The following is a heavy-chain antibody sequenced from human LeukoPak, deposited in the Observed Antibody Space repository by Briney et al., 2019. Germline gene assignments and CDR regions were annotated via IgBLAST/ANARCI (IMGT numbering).Heavy chain of an antibody. CDR2: LNGNGGSRT. Sequence: GGSLRLSCAASGFAFADYGMSWVRQAPGKGLEWVSGLNGNGGSRTGYAGSVKGRFTISRDNAKNSLYLQMNSLRAEDTALYYCARDGSGRYSDYWGQGTLVTVSS. J-gene: IGHJ4*02. CDR3: ARDGSGRYSDY. V-gene: IGHV3-20*04. CDR1: GFAFADYG. D-gene: IGHD6-19*01.